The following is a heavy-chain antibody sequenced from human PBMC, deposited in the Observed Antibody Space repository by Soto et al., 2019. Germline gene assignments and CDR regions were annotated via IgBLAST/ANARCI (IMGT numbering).Heavy chain of an antibody. CDR2: IYYSGST. J-gene: IGHJ4*01. CDR1: GCTISSGGVYY. CDR3: ASQAPPPYYFDC. V-gene: IGHV4-31*03. Sequence: SETLCLTCTVSGCTISSGGVYYWHWIRQHPGKGLEWIGYIYYSGSTYYNPSLKSRLSISLSTSTNHLSLKLRSVTAADTSVYCCASQAPPPYYFDCRGQGTLVTVSS.